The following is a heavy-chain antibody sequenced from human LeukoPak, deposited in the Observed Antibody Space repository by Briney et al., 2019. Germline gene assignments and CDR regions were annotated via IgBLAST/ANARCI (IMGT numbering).Heavy chain of an antibody. Sequence: PGRSLRLSCAASGFTFSSYAMHWVRQAPGKGREWVAVISYDGSNKYYADSVKGRLTISRDNSKNTLYLQMNSLRAEDTAVYYCARNKGSCPDYWGQGTLVTVSS. CDR2: ISYDGSNK. V-gene: IGHV3-30-3*01. D-gene: IGHD2-15*01. J-gene: IGHJ4*02. CDR1: GFTFSSYA. CDR3: ARNKGSCPDY.